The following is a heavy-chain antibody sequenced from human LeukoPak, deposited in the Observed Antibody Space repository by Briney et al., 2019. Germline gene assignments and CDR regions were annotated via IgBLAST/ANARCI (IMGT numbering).Heavy chain of an antibody. V-gene: IGHV4-34*01. CDR2: INHSGST. D-gene: IGHD3-3*01. CDR1: GGSFSGYY. J-gene: IGHJ5*02. Sequence: KASETLSLTCAVYGGSFSGYYWSWIRQPPGKGLEWIGEINHSGSTNYNPSLKSRVTISVDTSKNQFSLKLSSVTAADTAVYYCASTHYDFWSGYRNWFDPWGQGTLVTVSS. CDR3: ASTHYDFWSGYRNWFDP.